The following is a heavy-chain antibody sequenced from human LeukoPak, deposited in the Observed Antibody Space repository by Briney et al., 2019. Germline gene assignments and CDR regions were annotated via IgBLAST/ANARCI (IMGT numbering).Heavy chain of an antibody. CDR1: GFTFSSYA. CDR2: ISGSGGST. D-gene: IGHD3-3*01. V-gene: IGHV3-23*01. J-gene: IGHJ4*02. CDR3: GKGTELRFLEWLSPYFDY. Sequence: GGSLRLSCAASGFTFSSYAMSWVRQAPGKGLEWVSAISGSGGSTYYADSVKGRFTISRDNSKNTLYLQMSSLRAEDTAVYYCGKGTELRFLEWLSPYFDYWGQGTLVTVSS.